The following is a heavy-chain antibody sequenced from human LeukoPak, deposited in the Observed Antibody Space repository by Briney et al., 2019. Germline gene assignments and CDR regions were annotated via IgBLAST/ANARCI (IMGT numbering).Heavy chain of an antibody. CDR1: GFTFSSYD. CDR2: IGTAGDT. J-gene: IGHJ4*02. D-gene: IGHD3-22*01. CDR3: ARDYDSSGLFDY. V-gene: IGHV3-13*01. Sequence: GGSLRLSCAASGFTFSSYDMHWVRQATGKGLEWVSAIGTAGDTYYPGSVKGRFTISRENAKNSLYLQMNSLRAGDTAVYYCARDYDSSGLFDYWGQGTLVTVSS.